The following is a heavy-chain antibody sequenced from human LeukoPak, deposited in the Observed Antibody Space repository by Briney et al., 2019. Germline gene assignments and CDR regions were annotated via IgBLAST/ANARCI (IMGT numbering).Heavy chain of an antibody. CDR1: GYSFSDHG. CDR3: ARGLRGIRDY. Sequence: ASVKVSCTTSGYSFSDHGISWVRQAPGQGLEWMGWISPYNGDKKYAQKVQGRVTMTTDTSTTTAYMEVRSLRSDDTAVYYCARGLRGIRDYWGQGTLVTVSS. V-gene: IGHV1-18*01. D-gene: IGHD2/OR15-2a*01. J-gene: IGHJ4*02. CDR2: ISPYNGDK.